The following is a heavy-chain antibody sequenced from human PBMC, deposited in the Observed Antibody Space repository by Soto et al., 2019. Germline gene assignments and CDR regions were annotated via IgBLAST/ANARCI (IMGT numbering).Heavy chain of an antibody. J-gene: IGHJ3*02. CDR1: GFTFSSYS. CDR2: ISSSSSYI. CDR3: ARSRGSSTTRRWAFDI. Sequence: EVQLVESGGGLVKPGGSLRLSCAASGFTFSSYSMNWVRQAPGKGLEWVSSISSSSSYIYYADSVKGRFTISRDDAKSSLYLQMNGLRAEDTAVYYDARSRGSSTTRRWAFDIWGQGTMVTVSS. D-gene: IGHD2-2*01. V-gene: IGHV3-21*01.